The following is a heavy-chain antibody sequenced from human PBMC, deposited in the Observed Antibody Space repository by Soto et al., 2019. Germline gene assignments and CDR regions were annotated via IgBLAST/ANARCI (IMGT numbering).Heavy chain of an antibody. D-gene: IGHD5-18*01. CDR2: INPDTGDT. J-gene: IGHJ4*02. CDR1: GFTFTGYY. CDR3: ARGPQLWLPTSDY. Sequence: QLQLVQSGAEMRKPGASVKVSCKTSGFTFTGYYIHWVRQAPGQGLEWMGWINPDTGDTKYAQRFQGRVALTSDTSINTAYMDLSRLRPDDTAVSYCARGPQLWLPTSDYWGQGTLVTVSS. V-gene: IGHV1-2*02.